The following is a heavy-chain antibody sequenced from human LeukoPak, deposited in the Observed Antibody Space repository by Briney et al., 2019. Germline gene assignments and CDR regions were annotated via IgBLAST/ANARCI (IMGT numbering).Heavy chain of an antibody. J-gene: IGHJ3*02. Sequence: GGSLRLSCAASGFTFSDYYMSWIRQAPGKGLEWVSYISSSGSTIYYADSMKGRFAISRDNAKNSLYLQMNSLRAEDSAVYYCATDYDSNAYAFDIWGQGTMVTVSS. CDR3: ATDYDSNAYAFDI. D-gene: IGHD3-22*01. CDR1: GFTFSDYY. V-gene: IGHV3-11*01. CDR2: ISSSGSTI.